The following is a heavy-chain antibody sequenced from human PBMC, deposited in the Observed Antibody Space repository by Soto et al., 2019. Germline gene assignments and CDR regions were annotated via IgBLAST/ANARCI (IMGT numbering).Heavy chain of an antibody. CDR2: IYPGDSDT. CDR3: AGHLNYYDSSGYYYHDAFDI. D-gene: IGHD3-22*01. J-gene: IGHJ3*02. V-gene: IGHV5-51*01. Sequence: GESLKISCKGSGYSFASYWIVWVRQMPGKGLEWMGIIYPGDSDTRYSPSFQGQVTISADKSISTAYLQWSSLKASDTAMYYCAGHLNYYDSSGYYYHDAFDIWGQGTMVTVSS. CDR1: GYSFASYW.